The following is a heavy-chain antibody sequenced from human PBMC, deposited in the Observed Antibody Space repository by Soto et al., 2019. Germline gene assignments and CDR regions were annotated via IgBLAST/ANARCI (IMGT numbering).Heavy chain of an antibody. CDR3: AREGMSLSFSRGHKDLGF. CDR2: IWYDGSNK. D-gene: IGHD3-10*01. J-gene: IGHJ4*02. Sequence: SLRLSCAASGFSFNNYGMHWVRQAPGKGLEWVAVIWYDGSNKYYADSVKGRFTIFRDNSKNTVDLQMSSLRAEDTAVYYCAREGMSLSFSRGHKDLGFWGQGTLVTVSS. CDR1: GFSFNNYG. V-gene: IGHV3-33*01.